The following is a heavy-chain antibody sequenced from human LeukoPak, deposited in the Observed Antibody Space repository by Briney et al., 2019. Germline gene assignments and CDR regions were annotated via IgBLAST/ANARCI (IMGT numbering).Heavy chain of an antibody. D-gene: IGHD4-23*01. J-gene: IGHJ5*02. CDR3: ARMDYAGNWPDQ. CDR1: GFAFSTYE. CDR2: ISSSGGAT. V-gene: IGHV3-48*03. Sequence: GGSLRLSCAASGFAFSTYEMNWVRQAPGKGLEWLSYISSSGGATLYAESVKGRFTISRDNAESSVFLQMSGLRVEDTAIYYCARMDYAGNWPDQWGQGTLVTVSS.